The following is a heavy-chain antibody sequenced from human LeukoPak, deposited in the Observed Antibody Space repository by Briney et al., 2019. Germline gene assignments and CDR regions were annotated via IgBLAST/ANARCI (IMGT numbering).Heavy chain of an antibody. Sequence: GGSLRLSCAASGFTFSSYEMNWVRQAPGKGLEWVSYISSSGSTIYYADSVKGRFTISRDNAKNSLYLQMNSLRAEDTAVYYCARDGHAPYGGNSAASTNDAFDIWGQGTMVTVSS. D-gene: IGHD4-23*01. CDR1: GFTFSSYE. CDR2: ISSSGSTI. J-gene: IGHJ3*02. CDR3: ARDGHAPYGGNSAASTNDAFDI. V-gene: IGHV3-48*03.